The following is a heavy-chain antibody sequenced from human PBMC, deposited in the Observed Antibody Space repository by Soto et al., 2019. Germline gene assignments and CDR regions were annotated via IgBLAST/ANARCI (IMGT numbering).Heavy chain of an antibody. Sequence: QLQLQESGSGLVKPSQTLSLTCAVSGGSISSGGYSWSWIRQPPGQGLEWIAYISHSVSTYYNPSLTSRVTMSVDRSKTQFSLKLSSVTAADTAVYCCARVPDYWGQGTLVTVSS. CDR2: ISHSVST. V-gene: IGHV4-30-2*01. CDR3: ARVPDY. J-gene: IGHJ4*02. CDR1: GGSISSGGYS.